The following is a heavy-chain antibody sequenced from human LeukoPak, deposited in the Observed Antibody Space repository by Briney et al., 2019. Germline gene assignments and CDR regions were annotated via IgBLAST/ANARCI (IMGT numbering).Heavy chain of an antibody. CDR2: ITGDGTTT. CDR3: AKMQGYFDY. V-gene: IGHV3-23*01. J-gene: IGHJ4*02. CDR1: GLTFSSYG. Sequence: GGSLRLSCEASGLTFSSYGMSWVRQAPGKGLQWVSAITGDGTTTYFADSVKGRFTISRDNSKNMLYLQMSSLRAEDTAVYYCAKMQGYFDYWGQGTLVTVSS.